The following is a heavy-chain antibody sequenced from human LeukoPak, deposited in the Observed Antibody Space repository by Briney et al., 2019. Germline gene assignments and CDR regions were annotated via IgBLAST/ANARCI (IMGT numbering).Heavy chain of an antibody. CDR1: GFTVSSNY. D-gene: IGHD3-9*01. CDR3: ARAFYDFLTGYPAYFDY. J-gene: IGHJ4*02. CDR2: IYSGGST. V-gene: IGHV3-66*01. Sequence: TGGSLRLSCAASGFTVSSNYMSWVRQAPGKGLEWVSVIYSGGSTYYADSVKGRFTISRDNSKNTLYLQMNSLRAEDTAVYYCARAFYDFLTGYPAYFDYWGQGTLVTVSS.